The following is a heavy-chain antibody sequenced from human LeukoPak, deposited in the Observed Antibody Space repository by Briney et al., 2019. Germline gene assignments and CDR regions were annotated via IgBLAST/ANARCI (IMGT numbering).Heavy chain of an antibody. CDR2: ISDSGDAT. V-gene: IGHV3-23*01. CDR3: AKSDCGGDGCKLLNY. D-gene: IGHD2-21*01. J-gene: IGHJ4*02. CDR1: GFTFSNFA. Sequence: GGSLRLSCAASGFTFSNFAMAWVRQAPGKGLKWVSSISDSGDATGYAESVKGRFTISRDNSKGTVWLQMNSLRAEDTAVYYCAKSDCGGDGCKLLNYWAQGTLVTVSS.